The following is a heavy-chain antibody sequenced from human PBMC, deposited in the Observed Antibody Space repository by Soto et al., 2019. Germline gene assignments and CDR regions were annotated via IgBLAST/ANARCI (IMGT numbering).Heavy chain of an antibody. D-gene: IGHD4-17*01. Sequence: ASVKVSCKASGYTFTSYGISWVRQAPGQGLEWMGWISAYNGNTNYAQKLQGRVTMTTDTSTSTAYMELRSLRSDDTAVYYCARLMTTVTTSRKFDYWGQRTLVTVSS. V-gene: IGHV1-18*01. J-gene: IGHJ4*02. CDR2: ISAYNGNT. CDR1: GYTFTSYG. CDR3: ARLMTTVTTSRKFDY.